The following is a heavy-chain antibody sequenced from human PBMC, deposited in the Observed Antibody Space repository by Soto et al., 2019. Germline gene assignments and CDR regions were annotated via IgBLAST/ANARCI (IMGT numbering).Heavy chain of an antibody. CDR1: GGSISSGGYY. J-gene: IGHJ4*02. CDR2: IYYSGST. CDR3: ARGSLPDYGGNSKGFLDY. V-gene: IGHV4-31*03. Sequence: SETLSLTCTVSGGSISSGGYYWSWIRQHPGKGLEWIGYIYYSGSTYYNPSLKSRVTISVDTSKNQFSLKLSSVTAADTAVYYCARGSLPDYGGNSKGFLDYWGQGTLVTVS. D-gene: IGHD4-17*01.